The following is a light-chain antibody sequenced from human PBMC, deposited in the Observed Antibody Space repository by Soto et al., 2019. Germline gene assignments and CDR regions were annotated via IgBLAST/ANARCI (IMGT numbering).Light chain of an antibody. CDR1: QRISTY. J-gene: IGKJ1*01. CDR3: TQTYCTSPT. Sequence: DIQMTQSPSSLSASVGDRVTITCRASQRISTYLNWYQQKAGLAPKLLIYAASSLQSGVPSRFSGRRSWTDFTLTISSLQPEEFATYSCTQTYCTSPTFGQGTKVEIK. V-gene: IGKV1-39*01. CDR2: AAS.